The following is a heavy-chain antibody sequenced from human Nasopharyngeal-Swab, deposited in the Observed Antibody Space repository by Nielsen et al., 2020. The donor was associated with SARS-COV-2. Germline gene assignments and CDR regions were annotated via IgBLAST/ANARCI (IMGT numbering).Heavy chain of an antibody. CDR1: GGSISRGGYY. Sequence: SETLPITCTVSGGSISRGGYYWSWLRQHPGKGLEWIGHNYHSGTAQYNSYLKSRVTVYVHTSKNQYSLVVSSVTAADTAVYYCARRIVVVVAATVGSRTGFDPWGQGTLVTVSS. V-gene: IGHV4-39*01. CDR2: NYHSGTA. D-gene: IGHD2-15*01. J-gene: IGHJ5*02. CDR3: ARRIVVVVAATVGSRTGFDP.